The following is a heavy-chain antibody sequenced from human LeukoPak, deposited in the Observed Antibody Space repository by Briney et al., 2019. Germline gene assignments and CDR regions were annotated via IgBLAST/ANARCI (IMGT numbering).Heavy chain of an antibody. J-gene: IGHJ5*02. D-gene: IGHD3-3*01. CDR1: GLSFSGYY. V-gene: IGHV4-34*01. CDR2: INHVGST. Sequence: SETLSLTCAVYGLSFSGYYLSWIRQPPGKGLEWMGEINHVGSTNYNTSLKRGFTISVDTSNDQLSLKPSSVTPADTTVSYCARGSAYYDFWRGYSALGRWLDPWGQGTLVTVSS. CDR3: ARGSAYYDFWRGYSALGRWLDP.